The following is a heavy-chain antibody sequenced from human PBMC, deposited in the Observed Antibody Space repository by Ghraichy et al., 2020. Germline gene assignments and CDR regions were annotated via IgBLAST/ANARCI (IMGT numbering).Heavy chain of an antibody. D-gene: IGHD3-3*01. Sequence: ASVKVSCKASGYTFTSYGISWVRQAPGQGLEWMGWISAYNGNTNYAQKLQGRVTMTTDTSTSTAYMELRSLRSDDTAVYYCARDLSSPYDFWSGYTNWFDPWGQGTLVTVSS. CDR2: ISAYNGNT. J-gene: IGHJ5*02. CDR1: GYTFTSYG. V-gene: IGHV1-18*01. CDR3: ARDLSSPYDFWSGYTNWFDP.